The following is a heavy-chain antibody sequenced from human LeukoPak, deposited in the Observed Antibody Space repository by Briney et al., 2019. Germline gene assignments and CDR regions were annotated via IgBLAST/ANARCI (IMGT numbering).Heavy chain of an antibody. Sequence: PGGSLRLSCAASGFTFSSYWMSWVRQAPGKGGEWVANIKQDGSEKYYVDSVKGPFTISRDNAKNSLYLQMNSLRAEDTAVYYCARDYYYDSSGSFYYWGQGTLVTVSS. V-gene: IGHV3-7*01. D-gene: IGHD3-22*01. CDR3: ARDYYYDSSGSFYY. CDR2: IKQDGSEK. CDR1: GFTFSSYW. J-gene: IGHJ4*02.